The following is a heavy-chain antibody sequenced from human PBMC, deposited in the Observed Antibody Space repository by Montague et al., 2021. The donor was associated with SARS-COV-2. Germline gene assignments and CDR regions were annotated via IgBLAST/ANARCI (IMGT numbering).Heavy chain of an antibody. J-gene: IGHJ4*02. D-gene: IGHD3-22*01. V-gene: IGHV4-34*01. Sequence: SETLSLTCAVYGGSFSASYWSWTRQPPGKGLEWIGEINHRGTTNYIPSLSSRVTISVDTSKNQFSLKLSSVTAADTAVYYCAAQPWEDSSGYYRDYWSQGALVTVSS. CDR3: AAQPWEDSSGYYRDY. CDR2: INHRGTT. CDR1: GGSFSASY.